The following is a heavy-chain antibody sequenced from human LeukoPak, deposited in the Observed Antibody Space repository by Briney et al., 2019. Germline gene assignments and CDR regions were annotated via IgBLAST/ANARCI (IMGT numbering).Heavy chain of an antibody. V-gene: IGHV1-69*04. CDR1: GGTFSSYA. Sequence: VASVKVSCKASGGTFSSYAISWVRQAPGQGLEWMGRIIPILGIANYAQKFQGRVTSTADRSTSTPYMELSSLRSEGTAVCYCARNGEQWLVRSAVDYWGQGTLVTVSS. CDR3: ARNGEQWLVRSAVDY. J-gene: IGHJ4*02. D-gene: IGHD6-19*01. CDR2: IIPILGIA.